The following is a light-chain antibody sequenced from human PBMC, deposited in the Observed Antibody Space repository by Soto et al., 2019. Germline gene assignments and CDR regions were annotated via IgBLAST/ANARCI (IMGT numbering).Light chain of an antibody. CDR1: QSVSNNY. CDR3: QHSVNSSPQFT. Sequence: EIVLTQSPGTLSLSPGERATLSCTVSQSVSNNYLAWYQQKPGQAPRLLIYGASARATGVPDRFSGSGSGTDFTLTISRLAPEDFAMYYCQHSVNSSPQFTSGRGTKVDIK. V-gene: IGKV3-20*01. CDR2: GAS. J-gene: IGKJ3*01.